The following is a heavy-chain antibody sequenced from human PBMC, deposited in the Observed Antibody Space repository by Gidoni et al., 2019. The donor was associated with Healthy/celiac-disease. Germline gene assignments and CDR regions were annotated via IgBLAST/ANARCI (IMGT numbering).Heavy chain of an antibody. V-gene: IGHV3-11*05. CDR3: ARDKSGGPTVVTRGVDY. CDR2: IRSSSSYT. CDR1: GFTFSDYY. Sequence: QVQLVESGGVLVKPGGSLRLSCSASGFTFSDYYISWIRQAPGKGLAWVSDIRSSSSYTNYADSVKGRFTIARDNDKNSLYLQMNSLRAEDTAVYYCARDKSGGPTVVTRGVDYWGQGTLVTVSS. D-gene: IGHD4-17*01. J-gene: IGHJ4*02.